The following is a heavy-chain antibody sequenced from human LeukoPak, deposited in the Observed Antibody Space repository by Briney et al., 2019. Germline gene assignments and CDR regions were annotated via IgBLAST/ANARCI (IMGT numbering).Heavy chain of an antibody. J-gene: IGHJ4*02. CDR3: AKDPFYDFWSGLSGRRRVPAVYFDY. Sequence: GGSLRLSCAASGFTFSSYGMHWVRQAPGKGLEWVAVISYDGSNKYYADSVKGRFTISRDNSKNTLYLQMNSLRAEDTAVYYCAKDPFYDFWSGLSGRRRVPAVYFDYWGQGTLVTVSS. D-gene: IGHD3-3*01. CDR1: GFTFSSYG. CDR2: ISYDGSNK. V-gene: IGHV3-30*18.